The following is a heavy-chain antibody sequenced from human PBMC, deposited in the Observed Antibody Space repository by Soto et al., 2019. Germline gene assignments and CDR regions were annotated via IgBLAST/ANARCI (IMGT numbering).Heavy chain of an antibody. CDR2: IYSSGST. D-gene: IGHD6-19*01. CDR3: ARDRYSNGWVDY. CDR1: GGSITSHY. Sequence: SETLSLTCIVSGGSITSHYWSWIRQPPGKGLEWIGYIYSSGSTNYNPSLKSRVIISVDTSNDQFSLKLSSVTAADTAVYYCARDRYSNGWVDYWGQGTLVTVSS. V-gene: IGHV4-59*11. J-gene: IGHJ4*02.